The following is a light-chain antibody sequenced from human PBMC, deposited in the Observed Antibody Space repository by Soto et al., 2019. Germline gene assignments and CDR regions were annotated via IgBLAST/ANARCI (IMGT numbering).Light chain of an antibody. CDR2: GAS. CDR1: QSIRRDY. Sequence: EVVLTQAPDTLSLSPVERASLTCRATQSIRRDYLVWYQQKAGPAPXXLXHGASSRATGIPDRLSGSGCGTDFNLTINRLEPEEFAGYYCQHYGNSPPSVTFGPGTKVEI. V-gene: IGKV3-20*01. CDR3: QHYGNSPPSVT. J-gene: IGKJ3*01.